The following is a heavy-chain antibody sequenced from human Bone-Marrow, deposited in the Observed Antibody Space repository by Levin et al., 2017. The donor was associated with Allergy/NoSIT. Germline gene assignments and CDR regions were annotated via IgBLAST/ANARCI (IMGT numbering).Heavy chain of an antibody. CDR1: GGIFSSNA. Sequence: KISCKASGGIFSSNAISWVRQAPGQGLEWMGRIIPFLAEANYAQKFQGRVTIIADKSTSTAYMELSSLRSEDTAVYYCARDIGVPAAIGEDWDYYYMDVWGKGTTVTVSS. V-gene: IGHV1-69*04. J-gene: IGHJ6*03. D-gene: IGHD2-2*01. CDR2: IIPFLAEA. CDR3: ARDIGVPAAIGEDWDYYYMDV.